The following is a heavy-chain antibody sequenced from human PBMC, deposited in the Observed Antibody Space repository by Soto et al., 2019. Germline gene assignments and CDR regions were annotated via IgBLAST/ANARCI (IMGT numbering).Heavy chain of an antibody. J-gene: IGHJ6*02. CDR3: AINGDYYSYGMDV. Sequence: QVQLVQSGAEVKKPGASVKVSCKASGYTFSNYATHWVRQAHGQRLEWMGWINAGNGKTKYSQNFQGRVTITRDTAASTAYMELSCLRSEDTAVYYCAINGDYYSYGMDVLCQGTTVTVSS. CDR2: INAGNGKT. V-gene: IGHV1-3*01. D-gene: IGHD4-17*01. CDR1: GYTFSNYA.